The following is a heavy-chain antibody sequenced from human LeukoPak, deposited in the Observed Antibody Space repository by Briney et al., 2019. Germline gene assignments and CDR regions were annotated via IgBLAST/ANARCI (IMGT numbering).Heavy chain of an antibody. V-gene: IGHV5-10-1*01. CDR3: ARHSSGSTWFDS. CDR1: GYSFTSYW. J-gene: IGHJ5*01. Sequence: GDPLKISCKGSGYSFTSYWISWVRQMPGKGLEWMGRIDPSDAYTNYSPSFQGHVTISADKSISTAYLQWSRLKASDTAMYFCARHSSGSTWFDSWGQGTLVTLSS. D-gene: IGHD1-26*01. CDR2: IDPSDAYT.